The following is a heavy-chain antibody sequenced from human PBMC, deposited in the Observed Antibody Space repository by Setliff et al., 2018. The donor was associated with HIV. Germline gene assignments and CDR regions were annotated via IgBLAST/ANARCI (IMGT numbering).Heavy chain of an antibody. J-gene: IGHJ1*01. V-gene: IGHV1-24*01. D-gene: IGHD6-13*01. Sequence: GASVKVSCKLSRYTLTELSIHWVRQAPGKGLEWMANFDPEDGDTFYAQKFQGRLTMTEDTSTDTAYMELSSLRSDDTAMYYCATDPGYSSTWYSESFQHWGQGTEVTVSS. CDR1: RYTLTELS. CDR3: ATDPGYSSTWYSESFQH. CDR2: FDPEDGDT.